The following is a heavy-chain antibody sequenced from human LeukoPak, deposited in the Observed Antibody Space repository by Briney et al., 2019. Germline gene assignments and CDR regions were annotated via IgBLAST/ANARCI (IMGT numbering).Heavy chain of an antibody. CDR1: GGSISSGSYY. D-gene: IGHD3-9*01. CDR2: IYYSGST. V-gene: IGHV4-39*01. J-gene: IGHJ4*02. Sequence: SETLSLTCSVSGGSISSGSYYWGWIRQPPGKGLEWIGSIYYSGSTNYNPSLKSRVTISVDTSKNQFSLKLSSVTAADTAVYYCARLVTYYDILTGFRSTAYFDYWGQGTLVTVSS. CDR3: ARLVTYYDILTGFRSTAYFDY.